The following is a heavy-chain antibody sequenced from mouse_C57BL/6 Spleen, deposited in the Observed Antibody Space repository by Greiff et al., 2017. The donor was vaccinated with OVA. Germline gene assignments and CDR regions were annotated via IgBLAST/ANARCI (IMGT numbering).Heavy chain of an antibody. CDR1: GFTFSSYA. Sequence: EVKVEESGGGLVKPGGSLKLSCAASGFTFSSYAMSWVRQTPEKRLEWVATISDGGSYTYYPDNVKGRFTISRDNAKNNLYLQMSHLKSEDTAMYYCAREGDYDGYYAMDYWGQGTSVTVSS. CDR2: ISDGGSYT. D-gene: IGHD2-4*01. CDR3: AREGDYDGYYAMDY. V-gene: IGHV5-4*01. J-gene: IGHJ4*01.